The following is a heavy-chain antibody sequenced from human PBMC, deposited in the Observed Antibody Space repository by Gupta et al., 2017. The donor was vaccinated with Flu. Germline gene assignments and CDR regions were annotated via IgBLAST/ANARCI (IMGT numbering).Heavy chain of an antibody. J-gene: IGHJ4*02. V-gene: IGHV3-23*01. CDR1: GFTFSSYA. D-gene: IGHD3-3*01. CDR3: AKATYDFWSGYPAYYFDY. CDR2: ISGSGGST. Sequence: EVQLLESGGGLVQPGGSLRLSCAASGFTFSSYAMSWVRQAPGKGLEWVSAISGSGGSTYYADSVKGRFTISRDNSKNTLYLQMNSLRAEDTAVYYCAKATYDFWSGYPAYYFDYWGQGTLVTVSS.